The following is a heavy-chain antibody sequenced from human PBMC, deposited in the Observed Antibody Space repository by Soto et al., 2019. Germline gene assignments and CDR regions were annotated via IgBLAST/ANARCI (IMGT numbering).Heavy chain of an antibody. Sequence: QVQLQESGPGLVKPSETLSLTCTVSGGTISRYYWSWIRQPPGKGLEWIGYMYNTGTTVYNPSFKSRVTISVDTSKKQFSLKLNSVTAGDTAVYYCARDLWGYCGTDCYPLDVWGQGTTVTVSS. CDR2: MYNTGTT. V-gene: IGHV4-59*01. CDR1: GGTISRYY. J-gene: IGHJ6*02. D-gene: IGHD2-21*02. CDR3: ARDLWGYCGTDCYPLDV.